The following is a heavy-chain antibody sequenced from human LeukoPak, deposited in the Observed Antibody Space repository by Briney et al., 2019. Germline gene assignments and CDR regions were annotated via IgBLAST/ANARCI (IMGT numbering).Heavy chain of an antibody. CDR1: GYTFTGYY. CDR3: ARDYYDILTGPHRPDFDP. CDR2: INPNSGGT. J-gene: IGHJ5*02. Sequence: GASVKVSCKASGYTFTGYYMHWVRQAPGQGLEWMGWINPNSGGTNYAQKFQGRVTMTRDTSISAVYMELSRLRSDDTAVYYCARDYYDILTGPHRPDFDPWGQGTLVTVSS. D-gene: IGHD3-9*01. V-gene: IGHV1-2*02.